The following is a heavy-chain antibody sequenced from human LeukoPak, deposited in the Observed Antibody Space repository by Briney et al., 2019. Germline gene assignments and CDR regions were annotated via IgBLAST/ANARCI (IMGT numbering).Heavy chain of an antibody. CDR1: GYTFTSYD. D-gene: IGHD3-3*01. J-gene: IGHJ4*02. CDR3: ARARLPQRITIFGVVASYFDY. Sequence: ASVKVSCKASGYTFTSYDINWVRQATGQGLEWMGWMNPNSGNTGYAQKFQGRVTITRNTSISTAYMELSSLRSEDTAVYYCARARLPQRITIFGVVASYFDYWGQGTLVTVSS. V-gene: IGHV1-8*03. CDR2: MNPNSGNT.